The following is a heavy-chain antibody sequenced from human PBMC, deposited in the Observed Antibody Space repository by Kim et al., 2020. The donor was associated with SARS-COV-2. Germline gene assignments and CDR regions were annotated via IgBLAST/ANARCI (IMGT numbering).Heavy chain of an antibody. Sequence: VKGRFTISRDNSKTTLYLQMNSLRAEDTAVYYCAKNNPYFDYWGQGTLVTVSS. CDR3: AKNNPYFDY. V-gene: IGHV3-23*01. J-gene: IGHJ4*02.